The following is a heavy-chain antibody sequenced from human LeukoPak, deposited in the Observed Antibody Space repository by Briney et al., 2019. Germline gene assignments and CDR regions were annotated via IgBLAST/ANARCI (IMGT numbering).Heavy chain of an antibody. CDR3: ASSEEWCYDFWSPPDY. J-gene: IGHJ4*02. D-gene: IGHD3-3*01. V-gene: IGHV1-69*13. Sequence: SVKVSCKASGGTFSSYAISWVRQAPGQGLEWMGGIIPIFGTANYAQKFQGRVTITADESTSTAYMELSRLRSDDTAVYYCASSEEWCYDFWSPPDYWGQGTLVTVSS. CDR1: GGTFSSYA. CDR2: IIPIFGTA.